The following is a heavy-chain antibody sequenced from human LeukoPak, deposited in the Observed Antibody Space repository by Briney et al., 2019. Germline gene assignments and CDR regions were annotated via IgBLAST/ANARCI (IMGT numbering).Heavy chain of an antibody. D-gene: IGHD3-16*01. CDR2: ISYDGSNK. V-gene: IGHV3-30*03. J-gene: IGHJ4*02. Sequence: GGSLRLSCAASGFTFSSYGMHWVRQAPGKGLEWVAVISYDGSNKHYADSVKGRFTISRDNSKNTLYLQMNSLRAEDTAVYYCAREPPGGGFDYWGPGTLVTVSS. CDR1: GFTFSSYG. CDR3: AREPPGGGFDY.